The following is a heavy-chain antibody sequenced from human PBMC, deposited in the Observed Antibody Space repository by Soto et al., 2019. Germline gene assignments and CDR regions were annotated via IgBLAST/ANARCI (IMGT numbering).Heavy chain of an antibody. CDR1: GYTFANFY. V-gene: IGHV1-18*04. CDR2: VSNRNGVT. D-gene: IGHD6-19*01. Sequence: ASVKVSCKTSGYTFANFYFSWVLQAPGQGLEWMGWVSNRNGVTNYAENFRDRVTISTDTSTNTVYMELRSLRSDDTAVYFCARERLNTGWYGSDYWGQGTQVTVSS. J-gene: IGHJ4*02. CDR3: ARERLNTGWYGSDY.